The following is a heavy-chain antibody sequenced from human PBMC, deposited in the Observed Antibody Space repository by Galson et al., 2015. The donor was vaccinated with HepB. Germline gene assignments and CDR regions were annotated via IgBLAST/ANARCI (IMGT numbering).Heavy chain of an antibody. Sequence: LEWVSTISGSGYSAYYADSVKGRFTISKHNSKNTVYLQMNGLRVGDTAVYYCATAAGYNYDSYFFDYWGQGSLVTVSS. J-gene: IGHJ4*02. CDR2: ISGSGYSA. V-gene: IGHV3-23*01. D-gene: IGHD5-24*01. CDR3: ATAAGYNYDSYFFDY.